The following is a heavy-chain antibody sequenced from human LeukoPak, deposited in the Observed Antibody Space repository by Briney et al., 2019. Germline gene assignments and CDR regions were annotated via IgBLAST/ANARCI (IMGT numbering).Heavy chain of an antibody. CDR3: ARQRLGYRSSTSCPSRYYYYGMDV. D-gene: IGHD2-2*01. Sequence: SETLSLTCAVYGGSFSGYYWSWIRQPPGKGLEWIGEINHSGSTNYNPSLKSRVTTSVDTSKNQFSLKLSSVTAADTAVYYCARQRLGYRSSTSCPSRYYYYGMDVWGQGTTVTVSS. CDR2: INHSGST. V-gene: IGHV4-34*01. CDR1: GGSFSGYY. J-gene: IGHJ6*02.